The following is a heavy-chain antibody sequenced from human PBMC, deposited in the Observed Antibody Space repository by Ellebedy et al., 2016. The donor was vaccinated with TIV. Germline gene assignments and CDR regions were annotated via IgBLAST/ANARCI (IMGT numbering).Heavy chain of an antibody. V-gene: IGHV3-23*01. Sequence: GGSLRLSXAASGFTFRDYAMHWVRQAPGKGLEWVSGISGSLHDTYYADSVRGRFTISRDDSNNTLFLQMSSLRAADTALYYCARLPSLIIMPPAIRRSYFDSWGQGVLVAVSA. CDR3: ARLPSLIIMPPAIRRSYFDS. CDR2: ISGSLHDT. CDR1: GFTFRDYA. J-gene: IGHJ4*02. D-gene: IGHD2-2*02.